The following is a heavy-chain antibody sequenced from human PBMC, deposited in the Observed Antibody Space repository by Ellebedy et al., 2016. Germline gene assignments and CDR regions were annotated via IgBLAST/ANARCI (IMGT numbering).Heavy chain of an antibody. Sequence: SETLSLXXTVSGGSVSSGSYYWSWIRQPPGKGLEWIGYIYYSGSTNYNPSLKSRVTISVDTSKNQFSLKLSSVTAADTAVYYCARARLRWPTNPYYFDYWGQGTLVTVSS. J-gene: IGHJ4*02. CDR1: GGSVSSGSYY. V-gene: IGHV4-61*01. CDR2: IYYSGST. CDR3: ARARLRWPTNPYYFDY. D-gene: IGHD4-23*01.